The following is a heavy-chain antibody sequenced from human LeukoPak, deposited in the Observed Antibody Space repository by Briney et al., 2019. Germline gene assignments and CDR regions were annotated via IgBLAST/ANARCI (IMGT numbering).Heavy chain of an antibody. Sequence: EASVKVSCKASGFTFSSYAMSWVRQAPGKGLEWVSAISGSGGSTYYADSVKGRFTISRDNSKNTLYLQMNSLRAEDTAVYYCATTRTYSSSSRGQGTLVTVSS. V-gene: IGHV3-23*01. CDR2: ISGSGGST. D-gene: IGHD6-13*01. CDR1: GFTFSSYA. J-gene: IGHJ4*02. CDR3: ATTRTYSSSS.